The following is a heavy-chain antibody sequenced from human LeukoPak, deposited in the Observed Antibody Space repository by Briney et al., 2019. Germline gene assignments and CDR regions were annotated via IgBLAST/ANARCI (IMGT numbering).Heavy chain of an antibody. V-gene: IGHV1-46*01. CDR3: ARSLITAGSTRSALDY. CDR1: GYTFTAYY. CDR2: INPSGGST. J-gene: IGHJ4*02. Sequence: GASVKVSCKASGYTFTAYYMAWVRQAPGQGLEWMGIINPSGGSTSYAQKFQGRVTMTRDTSTSTVYMELSSLRSEDTAVYYCARSLITAGSTRSALDYWGQGTLVTVSS. D-gene: IGHD6-13*01.